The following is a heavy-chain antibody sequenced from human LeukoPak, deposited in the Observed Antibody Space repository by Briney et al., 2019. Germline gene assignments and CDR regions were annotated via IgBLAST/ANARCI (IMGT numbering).Heavy chain of an antibody. J-gene: IGHJ4*02. CDR3: ARDSSHYLGSSDY. V-gene: IGHV3-7*03. CDR2: IKQDGSEK. CDR1: GFTFSSYW. D-gene: IGHD6-6*01. Sequence: GGSLRLSCAASGFTFSSYWMSWVRQAPGKGLEWVANIKQDGSEKYYVDSVKGRFTISRDNAKNTLNLQMNGLRDEDTAIYYCARDSSHYLGSSDYWGQGALVTVSS.